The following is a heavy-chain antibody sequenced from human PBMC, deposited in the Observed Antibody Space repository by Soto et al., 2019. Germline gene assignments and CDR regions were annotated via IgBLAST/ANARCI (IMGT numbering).Heavy chain of an antibody. CDR1: GYSFTSYW. CDR2: IYPGDSDT. J-gene: IGHJ5*02. CDR3: ARRPPGYGGNSWFDL. D-gene: IGHD2-21*02. Sequence: EVQLVQSGAEVKKPGESLKISCRAYGYSFTSYWIGWVRQMPGKGLEWMGIIYPGDSDTRYSPSFQGQVTISVDKSISTAYLQWSSLKASDTAMYYCARRPPGYGGNSWFDLWGLGSLVTVSS. V-gene: IGHV5-51*01.